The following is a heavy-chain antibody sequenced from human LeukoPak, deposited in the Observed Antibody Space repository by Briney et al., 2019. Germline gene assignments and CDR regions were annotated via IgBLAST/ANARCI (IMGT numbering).Heavy chain of an antibody. D-gene: IGHD4-17*01. Sequence: SETLSLTCTVSGGSISSYYWSWIRQPPGKGLEWIGYIYYSGSTNYNPSLKSRVTISVDMSKNQFSLKLSSVTAADTAVYYCARGDDYGDALTFYFDYWGQGTLVTVSS. V-gene: IGHV4-59*01. CDR2: IYYSGST. CDR3: ARGDDYGDALTFYFDY. CDR1: GGSISSYY. J-gene: IGHJ4*02.